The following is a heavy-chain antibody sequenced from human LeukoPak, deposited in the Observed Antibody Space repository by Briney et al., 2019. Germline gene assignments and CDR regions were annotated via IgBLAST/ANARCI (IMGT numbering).Heavy chain of an antibody. CDR3: ARDRLDYYGSGHYYYYGMDV. CDR1: GFTFSSYA. D-gene: IGHD3-10*01. J-gene: IGHJ6*02. CDR2: ISSSSSYI. Sequence: PGGSLRLSCAASGFTFSSYAMSWVRQAPGKGLEWVSSISSSSSYIYYADSVKGRFTISRDNAKNSLYLQMNSLRAEDTAVYYCARDRLDYYGSGHYYYYGMDVWGQGTTVTVSS. V-gene: IGHV3-21*01.